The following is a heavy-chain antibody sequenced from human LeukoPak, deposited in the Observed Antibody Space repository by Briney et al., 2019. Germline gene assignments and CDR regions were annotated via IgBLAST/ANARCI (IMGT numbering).Heavy chain of an antibody. V-gene: IGHV3-48*01. J-gene: IGHJ4*02. CDR1: GFTFSSYS. Sequence: PGGSLRLSCAASGFTFSSYSMNWVRQAPGKGLEWVSYISSSSSTIYYADSVKGRFTISRDNAKNSLYLQMNSLRAEDTAVYYCARVGFEDIVVVPAAIPLDYWGQGTLVTVSS. CDR3: ARVGFEDIVVVPAAIPLDY. CDR2: ISSSSSTI. D-gene: IGHD2-2*01.